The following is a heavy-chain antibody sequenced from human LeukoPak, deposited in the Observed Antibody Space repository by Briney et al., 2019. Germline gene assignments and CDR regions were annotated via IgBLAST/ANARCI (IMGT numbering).Heavy chain of an antibody. CDR2: IYYSGST. Sequence: SETLSLTCTVSGGSISSYYWSWIRQPPGKGLEWIGYIYYSGSTNYNPSLKSRVTISVDTSKNQFSLKLSSVTAADTAVYYCARVSGRGQPNWFDPWGQGTLVTVSS. D-gene: IGHD3-10*01. J-gene: IGHJ5*02. CDR3: ARVSGRGQPNWFDP. CDR1: GGSISSYY. V-gene: IGHV4-59*01.